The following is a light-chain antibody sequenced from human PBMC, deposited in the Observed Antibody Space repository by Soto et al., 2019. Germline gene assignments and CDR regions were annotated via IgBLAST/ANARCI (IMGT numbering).Light chain of an antibody. CDR3: TSNTNNHNVPVV. Sequence: QSALTQPASVSGSPGQSITISCTGTSGDVGAYNHVSWYQQHAGKAPKLMIYDVTNRPSGVSYRFSGSKSGNTASLTISGLQAEDEADYYCTSNTNNHNVPVVFGGGTKLTVL. V-gene: IGLV2-14*03. CDR2: DVT. CDR1: SGDVGAYNH. J-gene: IGLJ2*01.